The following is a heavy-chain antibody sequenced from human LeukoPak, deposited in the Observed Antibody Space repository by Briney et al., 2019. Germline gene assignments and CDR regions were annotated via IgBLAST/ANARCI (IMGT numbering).Heavy chain of an antibody. CDR2: INADGSST. CDR3: ARTATDAFDI. D-gene: IGHD2-21*02. V-gene: IGHV3-74*01. J-gene: IGHJ3*02. CDR1: GFTFSRYA. Sequence: GGSLRLSCAASGFTFSRYAMSWVRQAPGKGLVWVSRINADGSSTSYAASVKGRFTISRDNAKNTLYLQMNSLRAEDTAVYYCARTATDAFDIWGQGTMVTVSP.